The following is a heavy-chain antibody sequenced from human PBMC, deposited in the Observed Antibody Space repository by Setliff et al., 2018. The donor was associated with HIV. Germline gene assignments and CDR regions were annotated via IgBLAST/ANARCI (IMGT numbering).Heavy chain of an antibody. CDR3: ARCSGSYPRDGMDV. CDR1: GYRFTSYW. V-gene: IGHV5-51*01. D-gene: IGHD1-26*01. Sequence: GESLKISCKGFGYRFTSYWIGWARHMPGKGLEWMGIIYPSDSDTRYSPSFQGQVTISADKSISIAYLQWNSLKASDTAMYYCARCSGSYPRDGMDVWGQGTTVTAP. J-gene: IGHJ6*02. CDR2: IYPSDSDT.